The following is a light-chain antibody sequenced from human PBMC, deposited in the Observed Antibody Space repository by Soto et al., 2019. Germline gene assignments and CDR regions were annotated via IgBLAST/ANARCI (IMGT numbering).Light chain of an antibody. V-gene: IGKV4-1*01. J-gene: IGKJ2*01. CDR2: WAS. CDR3: QQYYSDFFT. CDR1: QSLLYSSNNKTY. Sequence: DIVMTQSPDSLTVSLGERATINCKSSQSLLYSSNNKTYLAWYKHRPGQSPKMLIFWASARESGVPDRFAGSGSETDFTLTISSMQAEDAEVYYCQQYYSDFFTFGQGNRLEIK.